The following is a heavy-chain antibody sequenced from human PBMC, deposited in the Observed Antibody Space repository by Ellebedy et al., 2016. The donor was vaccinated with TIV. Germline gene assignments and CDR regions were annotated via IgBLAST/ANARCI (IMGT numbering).Heavy chain of an antibody. CDR3: ARRIGSWYDYYYYYGMDV. D-gene: IGHD6-13*01. CDR1: GYTFTSYD. V-gene: IGHV1-8*01. CDR2: MNPNSGNT. Sequence: ASVKVSCXASGYTFTSYDINWVRQATGQGLEWMGWMNPNSGNTGYAQKFQGRVTMTRNTSISTAYMELSSLRSEDTAVYYCARRIGSWYDYYYYYGMDVWGQGTTVTVSS. J-gene: IGHJ6*02.